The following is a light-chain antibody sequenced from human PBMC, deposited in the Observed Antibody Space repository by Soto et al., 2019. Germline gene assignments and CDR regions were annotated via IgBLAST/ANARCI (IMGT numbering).Light chain of an antibody. J-gene: IGKJ1*01. CDR2: GAS. CDR3: QQYAT. V-gene: IGKV3-20*01. Sequence: ESVLMQSPGALSLSPGERATLSCRASQSVSSSYLAWYQQKPGQAPRLLIYGASSRATGIPDRFSGSGSGTDFTLTISRLEPEDFAVYYCQQYATFGQGTKVDIK. CDR1: QSVSSSY.